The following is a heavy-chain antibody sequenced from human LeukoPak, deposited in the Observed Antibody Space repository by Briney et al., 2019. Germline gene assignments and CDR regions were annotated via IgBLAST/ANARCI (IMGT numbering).Heavy chain of an antibody. CDR3: AKVREPGIAVAGLDY. Sequence: PGRSLRLSCAASGFTLDDYAMHWVRQAPGKGLEWVSGISWNSGSIGYADSVKGRFTISRDNAKNSLYLQMNSLRAEDTALYYCAKVREPGIAVAGLDYWGQGTLVTVSS. CDR1: GFTLDDYA. J-gene: IGHJ4*02. D-gene: IGHD6-19*01. V-gene: IGHV3-9*01. CDR2: ISWNSGSI.